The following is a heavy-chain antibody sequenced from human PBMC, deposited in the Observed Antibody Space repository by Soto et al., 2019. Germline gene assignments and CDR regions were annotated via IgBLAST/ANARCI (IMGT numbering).Heavy chain of an antibody. CDR3: ARRSPLGYCSGGSCRKLFDP. V-gene: IGHV5-51*01. CDR2: IYPGDSDT. J-gene: IGHJ5*02. D-gene: IGHD2-15*01. CDR1: GYSFTSYL. Sequence: GESLKISFKGSGYSFTSYLICWVRQMPVKGLEWMGIIYPGDSDTRYSPSFQGQVTISADKSISTAYLQWSSLKASDTAMYYCARRSPLGYCSGGSCRKLFDPWGQRTLVPVCS.